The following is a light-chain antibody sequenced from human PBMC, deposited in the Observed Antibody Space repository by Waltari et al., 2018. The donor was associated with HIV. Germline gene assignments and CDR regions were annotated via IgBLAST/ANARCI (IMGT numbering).Light chain of an antibody. CDR3: CSYAGSSIVV. Sequence: QSALTQPASVSGSPGQSITISCTGTSSDVGSYNLVSWYQQHPGKAPKLMIYEVSKRPSEVSNRFSGSKSGNTASLTISGLQAEDEADYYCCSYAGSSIVVFGGGTKLTVL. CDR1: SSDVGSYNL. CDR2: EVS. J-gene: IGLJ2*01. V-gene: IGLV2-23*02.